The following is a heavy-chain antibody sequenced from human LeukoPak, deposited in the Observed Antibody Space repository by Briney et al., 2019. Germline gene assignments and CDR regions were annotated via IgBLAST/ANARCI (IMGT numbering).Heavy chain of an antibody. J-gene: IGHJ4*02. D-gene: IGHD3-22*01. Sequence: GGSLRLSCAASGFTFSSYGMHWVRQAPDKGLEWVAVIWFDGSTEFYADPVKGRFTISRDNSKNTLYLQMNGLRAEDTAVYYCARALSGYYSIDYWGQGTLVTASS. CDR1: GFTFSSYG. CDR3: ARALSGYYSIDY. V-gene: IGHV3-33*01. CDR2: IWFDGSTE.